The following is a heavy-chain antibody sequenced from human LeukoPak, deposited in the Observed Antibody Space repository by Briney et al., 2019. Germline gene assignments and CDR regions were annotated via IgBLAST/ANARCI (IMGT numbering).Heavy chain of an antibody. V-gene: IGHV4-31*03. CDR2: IYYSGST. J-gene: IGHJ5*02. D-gene: IGHD2-2*01. Sequence: PSQTLSLTCTVSGGSISSGGYYWSWIRQHPGKGLEWIGYIYYSGSTYYNPSLKSRVTISVDTSKNQFSLKLSSVTAADTAVYYCARDVPSYCSSTSCPNTEGWLDPWGQGTLVTVSS. CDR1: GGSISSGGYY. CDR3: ARDVPSYCSSTSCPNTEGWLDP.